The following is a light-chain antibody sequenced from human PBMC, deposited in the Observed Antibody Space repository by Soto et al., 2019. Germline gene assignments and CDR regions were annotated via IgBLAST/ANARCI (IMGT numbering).Light chain of an antibody. V-gene: IGKV3-20*01. CDR1: QSVTRTY. Sequence: EIVLTQYPGTLSLSPGERATLSCRASQSVTRTYLAWYLQKPGQGPRLLIYGSSNRPTGIPDRFSSSGSGTDFTLTISRLEPEDFGVYFCQQYGASPLTFVGGTTVE. CDR3: QQYGASPLT. J-gene: IGKJ4*01. CDR2: GSS.